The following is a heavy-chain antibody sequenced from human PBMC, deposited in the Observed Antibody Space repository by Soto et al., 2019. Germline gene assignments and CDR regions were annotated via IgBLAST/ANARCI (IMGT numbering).Heavy chain of an antibody. Sequence: ASVKVSCEASGHTFSDYYIHWVRQAPGQGLEWMGWINPNSGGTKYAPKFQGGVTMTRDTSITTAYMELSRLRSGDTAVYYCAREPATAKPEGVDFWGQGSLVTV. CDR2: INPNSGGT. V-gene: IGHV1-2*02. D-gene: IGHD1-1*01. CDR3: AREPATAKPEGVDF. CDR1: GHTFSDYY. J-gene: IGHJ4*02.